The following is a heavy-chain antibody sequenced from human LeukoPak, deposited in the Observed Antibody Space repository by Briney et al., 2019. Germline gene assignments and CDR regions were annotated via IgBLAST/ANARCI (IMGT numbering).Heavy chain of an antibody. D-gene: IGHD3/OR15-3a*01. V-gene: IGHV3-30*02. CDR1: GFIFRQYA. CDR2: IRFDGS. J-gene: IGHJ5*01. Sequence: PGGSLRPSCAASGFIFRQYAIHWVRQAPGKGLEWVACIRFDGSKYGDSVKGRFTISRDNSNNMAYLEMDSLRKEDTAVYYCTREDWDFDSWGQGTLVTVSS. CDR3: TREDWDFDS.